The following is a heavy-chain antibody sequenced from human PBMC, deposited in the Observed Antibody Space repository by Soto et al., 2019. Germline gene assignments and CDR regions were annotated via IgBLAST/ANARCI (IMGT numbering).Heavy chain of an antibody. V-gene: IGHV4-59*01. Sequence: PSETLSLTCTVYSDSISSYYWSWIRQPPGKRLEWIGYISYSGSTDYNPSLKSRVTISGDTSKNQFSLKVSSVTAADTAVYYCARGTSWQLPFDYWGQGTLVTVSS. D-gene: IGHD6-13*01. CDR3: ARGTSWQLPFDY. J-gene: IGHJ4*02. CDR2: ISYSGST. CDR1: SDSISSYY.